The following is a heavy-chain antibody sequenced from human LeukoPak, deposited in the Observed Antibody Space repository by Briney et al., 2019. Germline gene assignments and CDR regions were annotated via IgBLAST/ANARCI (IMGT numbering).Heavy chain of an antibody. Sequence: PGGSLRLSCAASGFTFTSYWMSWVRQAPGKGLAWVANINQDGSEKYYVDSVKGRFTISRDNARNSLHLQMNSLRAEDTAGYYGVRDSSTPDYWGQGTLVTVSS. CDR1: GFTFTSYW. CDR3: VRDSSTPDY. D-gene: IGHD3-10*01. CDR2: INQDGSEK. J-gene: IGHJ4*02. V-gene: IGHV3-7*01.